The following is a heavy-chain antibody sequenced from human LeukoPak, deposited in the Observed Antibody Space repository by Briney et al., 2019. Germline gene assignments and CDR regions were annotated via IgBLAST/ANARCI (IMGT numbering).Heavy chain of an antibody. CDR3: ASLLGSYCSGGSCYV. CDR2: ITSSSYI. V-gene: IGHV3-21*01. CDR1: GFIFSSYS. Sequence: GGSLRLSCAASGFIFSSYSMNWVRQAPGKGLEWVSSITSSSYIYYADSVKGRFTISRDNAKKSLYLQMNSLRADDTAVYYCASLLGSYCSGGSCYVWGQGTLVTVSS. D-gene: IGHD2-15*01. J-gene: IGHJ4*02.